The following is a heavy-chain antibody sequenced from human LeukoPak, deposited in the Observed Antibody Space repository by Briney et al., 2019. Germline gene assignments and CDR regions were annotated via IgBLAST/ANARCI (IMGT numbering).Heavy chain of an antibody. CDR3: AKDRYYDSSGYLWYFDY. CDR2: ISYDGSNK. D-gene: IGHD3-22*01. Sequence: GSLRLSCAASGFTFSSYGMHWVRRAPGKGLEWVAVISYDGSNKYYADSVKGRFTISRDNSKNTLYLQMNSLRAEDTAVYYCAKDRYYDSSGYLWYFDYWGQGTLVTVSS. V-gene: IGHV3-30*18. J-gene: IGHJ4*02. CDR1: GFTFSSYG.